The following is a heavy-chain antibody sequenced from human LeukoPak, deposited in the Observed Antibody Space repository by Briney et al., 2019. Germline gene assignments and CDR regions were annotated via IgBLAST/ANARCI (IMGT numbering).Heavy chain of an antibody. CDR1: GFTFSSYW. CDR2: IKQDGSEK. Sequence: GGSLRLSCAASGFTFSSYWMSWVRQAPGKGLEWVANIKQDGSEKYYVDSVKGRFTISRDNAKNSLYLQMNSLRAEDTAVYYCARDGIMVTFGGVIVHWFDYWGQGTLVTVSS. CDR3: ARDGIMVTFGGVIVHWFDY. J-gene: IGHJ4*02. D-gene: IGHD3-16*02. V-gene: IGHV3-7*01.